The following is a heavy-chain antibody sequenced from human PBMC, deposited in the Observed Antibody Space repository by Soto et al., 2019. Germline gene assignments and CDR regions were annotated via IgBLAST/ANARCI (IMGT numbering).Heavy chain of an antibody. CDR3: AREVLWSGYKYALEV. V-gene: IGHV3-33*01. CDR1: GFTFSSSV. D-gene: IGHD3-3*01. Sequence: QVQLEESGGGVVQPGRSLRLSCAASGFTFSSSVMHWVRQAPGRWLEWVAVSWSDGSKKYYVDSVTGRFAISRDNSINTQYRKMRSLSAEDTAVYYCAREVLWSGYKYALEVLGKGTTVNVSS. CDR2: SWSDGSKK. J-gene: IGHJ6*04.